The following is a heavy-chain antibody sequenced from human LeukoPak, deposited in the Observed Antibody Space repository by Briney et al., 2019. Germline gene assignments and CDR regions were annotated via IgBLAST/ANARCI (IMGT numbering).Heavy chain of an antibody. D-gene: IGHD3-16*01. V-gene: IGHV3-53*01. CDR1: GFTVSTNF. J-gene: IGHJ4*02. CDR2: IYSGGST. CDR3: ARTRVDTITFDYFDY. Sequence: GGSLRLSCVVSGFTVSTNFMSWVRQAPGERLEWVSVIYSGGSTYYADSVKGRFTISRDNSKNTLYLQMNSLIAEDTAAYYCARTRVDTITFDYFDYWGQGTLVTVSS.